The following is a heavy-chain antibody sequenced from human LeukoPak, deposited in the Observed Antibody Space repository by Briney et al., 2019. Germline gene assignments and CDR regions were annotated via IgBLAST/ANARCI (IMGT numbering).Heavy chain of an antibody. J-gene: IGHJ4*02. V-gene: IGHV3-33*05. CDR2: ILSDGSER. D-gene: IGHD6-25*01. Sequence: PGRSLRPSCAASGLTFSSFVMHWVRQAPGKGLGWVASILSDGSERYYADSVKGRFTISRDNSKNTLYLEMNSLRVEDTAFYYCAREVGRLYYFDYWGQGTLVTVSS. CDR3: AREVGRLYYFDY. CDR1: GLTFSSFV.